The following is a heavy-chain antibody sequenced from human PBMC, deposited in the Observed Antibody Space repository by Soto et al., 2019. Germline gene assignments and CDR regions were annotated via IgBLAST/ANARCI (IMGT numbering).Heavy chain of an antibody. CDR3: AKFNDYGGNSRADY. D-gene: IGHD4-17*01. CDR2: ISGSGGST. CDR1: GFTFSIYA. J-gene: IGHJ4*02. Sequence: PGGSLRLSCAASGFTFSIYAMSWVRQAPGKGLEWVSAISGSGGSTYYADSVKGRFTISRDNSKNTLYLQMNSLRAEDTAVYYCAKFNDYGGNSRADYWGQGTLVTVSS. V-gene: IGHV3-23*01.